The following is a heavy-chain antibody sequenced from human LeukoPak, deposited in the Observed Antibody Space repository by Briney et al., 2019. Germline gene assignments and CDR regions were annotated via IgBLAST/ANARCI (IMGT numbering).Heavy chain of an antibody. Sequence: ASVKVSRKASGYTFTSYGISWVRQAPGQGLEWMGWISAYNGNTNYAQKLQGRVTMTTDTSTSTAYMELRSLRSDDTAVYYCARAVGIAAAAKNYYFDYWGQGTLVTVSS. CDR1: GYTFTSYG. V-gene: IGHV1-18*01. CDR2: ISAYNGNT. D-gene: IGHD6-13*01. CDR3: ARAVGIAAAAKNYYFDY. J-gene: IGHJ4*02.